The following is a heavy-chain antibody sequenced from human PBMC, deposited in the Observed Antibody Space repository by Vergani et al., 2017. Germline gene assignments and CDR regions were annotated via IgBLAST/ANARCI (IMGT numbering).Heavy chain of an antibody. CDR2: IYSVGST. CDR1: GFTVSSNY. J-gene: IGHJ6*02. V-gene: IGHV3-53*04. CDR3: AIDTYDPLDYYYGMDV. Sequence: EVQLVESGGGLVQPGGSLRLSCAASGFTVSSNYMSWVRQAPGKGLEWVSVIYSVGSTYYADYVKGRFTISRHNSKNTLYLQMNSLSAEDTAVYYWAIDTYDPLDYYYGMDVWGQGTTVTVSS. D-gene: IGHD3-22*01.